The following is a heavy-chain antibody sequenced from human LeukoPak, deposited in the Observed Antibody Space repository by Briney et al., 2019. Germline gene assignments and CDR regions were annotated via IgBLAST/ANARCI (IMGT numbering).Heavy chain of an antibody. D-gene: IGHD3-22*01. J-gene: IGHJ5*02. CDR2: IKQDGSEK. V-gene: IGHV3-7*01. CDR1: GFTFTSFW. CDR3: ARGSMIDR. Sequence: AGGSLRLSCAASGFTFTSFWMTWVRQAPGKGLEWVANIKQDGSEKYYVDSVKGRFTISRDNAKSSLYLQMNSLRDEDTAVYYCARGSMIDRWGQGTLVTVSS.